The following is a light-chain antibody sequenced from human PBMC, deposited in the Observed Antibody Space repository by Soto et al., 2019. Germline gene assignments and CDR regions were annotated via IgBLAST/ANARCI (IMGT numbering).Light chain of an antibody. CDR1: NIGSKS. CDR2: DDY. Sequence: SYVVTQPPSVSVAPGQTARITCGGNNIGSKSVHWYQQKPGQAPVLVVYDDYDRPSGIPERFSGSNSGNTATLTITGVEAGDEADYYCQVWHSTTDHVVFGGGTKLTVL. V-gene: IGLV3-21*02. J-gene: IGLJ2*01. CDR3: QVWHSTTDHVV.